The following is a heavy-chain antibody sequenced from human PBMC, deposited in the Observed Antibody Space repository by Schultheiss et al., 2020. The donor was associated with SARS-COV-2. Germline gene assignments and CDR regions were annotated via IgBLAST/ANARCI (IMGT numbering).Heavy chain of an antibody. CDR1: GFTFSSYD. CDR3: AKSRGGNYLDAFDI. Sequence: GGSLRLSCAACGFTFSSYDMHWVRQAPGKGLEWVSVIYSGGSTYYADSVKGRFTISRDNSKNTLYLQMNSLRAEDTAVYYCAKSRGGNYLDAFDIWGQGTMVTVSS. CDR2: IYSGGST. D-gene: IGHD1-26*01. J-gene: IGHJ3*02. V-gene: IGHV3-66*02.